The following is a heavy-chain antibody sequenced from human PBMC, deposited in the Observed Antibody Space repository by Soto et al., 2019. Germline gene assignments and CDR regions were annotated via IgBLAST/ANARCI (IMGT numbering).Heavy chain of an antibody. D-gene: IGHD3-22*01. CDR2: IIPIFGTA. Sequence: QVQLVQSGAEVKKPGSSVKVSCKASGGTFSSYAISWVRQAPGQGLEWMGRIIPIFGTANYAQKFQGRVTITADESTSTAYMELSSLRSEDTAVYYCAQIGGHYYDSSGYPPFDYWGQGTLVTVSS. J-gene: IGHJ4*02. CDR1: GGTFSSYA. V-gene: IGHV1-69*18. CDR3: AQIGGHYYDSSGYPPFDY.